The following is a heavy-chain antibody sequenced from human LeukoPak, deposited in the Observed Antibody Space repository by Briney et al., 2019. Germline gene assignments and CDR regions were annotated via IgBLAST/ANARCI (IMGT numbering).Heavy chain of an antibody. J-gene: IGHJ3*02. D-gene: IGHD1-26*01. CDR3: AKQTGYSGSYHHEDDAFDI. V-gene: IGHV3-43*01. CDR1: GFTFSNYG. CDR2: ISWDGGST. Sequence: PGGTLRLSCAASGFTFSNYGMNWVRQAPGKGLEWVSLISWDGGSTYYADSVKGRFTISRDNSKNSLYLQMNSLRTEDTALYYCAKQTGYSGSYHHEDDAFDIWGQGTMVTVSS.